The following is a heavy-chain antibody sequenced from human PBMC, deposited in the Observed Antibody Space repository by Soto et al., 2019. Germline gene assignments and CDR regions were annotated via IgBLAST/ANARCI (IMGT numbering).Heavy chain of an antibody. CDR1: GGTFGSQG. J-gene: IGHJ4*02. Sequence: SEKVSCKASGGTFGSQGIAWVRQAPGQGLEWMGGFIAMLGTPTYAKKVQGRATISADESLTSSYLELRSLRSEGTGVYFCARGAMANFGYWGQGTVVTVSS. D-gene: IGHD5-18*01. V-gene: IGHV1-69*13. CDR3: ARGAMANFGY. CDR2: FIAMLGTP.